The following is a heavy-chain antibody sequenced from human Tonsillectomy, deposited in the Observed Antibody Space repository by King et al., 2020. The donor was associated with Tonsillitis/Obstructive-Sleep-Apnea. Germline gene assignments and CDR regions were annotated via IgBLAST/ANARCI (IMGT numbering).Heavy chain of an antibody. CDR1: GGSFSGYY. V-gene: IGHV4-34*01. CDR2: ISHSGST. D-gene: IGHD4-11*01. J-gene: IGHJ6*03. CDR3: ARVWSNYENSYYYYYMDV. Sequence: VQLQQWGAGLLKPSETLSLTCAVYGGSFSGYYWSWIRQPPGKGLEWIGEISHSGSTNYNPSLKSRVTISVDTSKNQFSLKLSSVTAADTAVYYCARVWSNYENSYYYYYMDVWDKGTTVTVSS.